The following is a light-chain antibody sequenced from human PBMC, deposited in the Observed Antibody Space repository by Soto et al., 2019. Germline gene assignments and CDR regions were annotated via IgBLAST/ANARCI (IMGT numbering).Light chain of an antibody. CDR2: DAS. J-gene: IGKJ5*01. CDR3: QQRSNWPPVIT. V-gene: IGKV3-11*01. CDR1: QSFSSY. Sequence: EIVLTQSPATLSLSPGERATLSCRASQSFSSYLAWYQQKPGQAPRLLIYDASKRATGLPARFSGSGSGTDFTLTISSLEPEDFAVYYCQQRSNWPPVITFGQGTRLEIK.